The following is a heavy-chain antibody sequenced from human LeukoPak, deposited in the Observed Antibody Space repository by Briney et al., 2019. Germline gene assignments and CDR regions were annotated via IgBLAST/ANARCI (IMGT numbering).Heavy chain of an antibody. CDR2: ISSGSGYI. V-gene: IGHV3-21*01. D-gene: IGHD1-26*01. J-gene: IGHJ4*02. CDR3: ARDSGSYYAFDY. Sequence: NPGRSLRLSCAASGFTFSTYSMNWVRQAPGKGLEWVSSISSGSGYIYYADSVKGRFTISRDNAKNSLYLQMNSLRAEDTAVYYCARDSGSYYAFDYWGQGTLVTVSS. CDR1: GFTFSTYS.